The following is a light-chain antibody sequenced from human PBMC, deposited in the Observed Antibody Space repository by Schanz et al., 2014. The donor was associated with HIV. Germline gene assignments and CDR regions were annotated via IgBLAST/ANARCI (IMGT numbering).Light chain of an antibody. CDR2: DFS. Sequence: QSALTQPTSVSGSPGQSITISCTVASSDVGDFNFVSWYQQHPGKAPKLMIYDFSDRPSGISSRFSGSKSGNTASLTISALQAEDEADYYCTSYTSSSTLVLFGGGTKVTVL. J-gene: IGLJ3*02. V-gene: IGLV2-14*03. CDR3: TSYTSSSTLVL. CDR1: SSDVGDFNF.